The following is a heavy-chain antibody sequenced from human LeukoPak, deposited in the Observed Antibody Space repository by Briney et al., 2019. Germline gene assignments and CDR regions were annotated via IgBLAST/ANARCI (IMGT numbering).Heavy chain of an antibody. CDR3: ARGRYYYGSGSLGYFDY. J-gene: IGHJ4*02. V-gene: IGHV3-23*01. CDR1: GFTFSNYA. CDR2: ILSSGDHT. D-gene: IGHD3-10*01. Sequence: GGSLRLSCAASGFTFSNYAMSWVRQAPGKGLEWVSAILSSGDHTYYPDSLKGRFTISRDNSKNTLYLQMNSLRAEDTAVYYCARGRYYYGSGSLGYFDYWGQGTLVTVSS.